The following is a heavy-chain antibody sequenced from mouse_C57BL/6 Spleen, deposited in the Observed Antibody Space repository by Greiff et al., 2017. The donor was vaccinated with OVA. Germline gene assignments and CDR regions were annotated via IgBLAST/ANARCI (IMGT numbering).Heavy chain of an antibody. V-gene: IGHV1-80*01. D-gene: IGHD1-1*01. Sequence: VQLQQSGAELVKPGASVKISCKASGYAFSSYWMNWVKQRPGKGLEWIGQIYPGDGDTNYNGKFKGKATLTADKSSSTAYMQLSSLTSADSAVYFCAREENYYGSSYNFDYWGQGTTLTVSS. J-gene: IGHJ2*01. CDR2: IYPGDGDT. CDR3: AREENYYGSSYNFDY. CDR1: GYAFSSYW.